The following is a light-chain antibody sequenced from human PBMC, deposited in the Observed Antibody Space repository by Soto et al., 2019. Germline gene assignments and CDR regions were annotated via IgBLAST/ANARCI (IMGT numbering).Light chain of an antibody. CDR1: QTVSNNY. V-gene: IGKV3-20*01. CDR2: DAS. Sequence: EFVLTQSPGTLSLSPGERATLSCRASQTVSNNYLAWYQQKPGQAPRLLIYDASSRATGIPDRFSGGGSGTDFTLTISRLEPEDFAVYYCQQYGNSPWTFGQGTKVDIK. CDR3: QQYGNSPWT. J-gene: IGKJ1*01.